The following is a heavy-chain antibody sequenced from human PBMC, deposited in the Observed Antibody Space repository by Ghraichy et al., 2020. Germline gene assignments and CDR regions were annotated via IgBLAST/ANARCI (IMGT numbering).Heavy chain of an antibody. D-gene: IGHD3-9*01. CDR1: GGSVSSGSYY. V-gene: IGHV4-61*01. CDR2: IYYSGST. Sequence: SETLSLTCTVSGGSVSSGSYYWSWIRQPPGKGLEWIGYIYYSGSTNYNPSLKSRVTISVDTSKNQFSLKLSSVTAADTAVYYCATYYDILTGYYYDYWGQGTLVTVSS. CDR3: ATYYDILTGYYYDY. J-gene: IGHJ4*02.